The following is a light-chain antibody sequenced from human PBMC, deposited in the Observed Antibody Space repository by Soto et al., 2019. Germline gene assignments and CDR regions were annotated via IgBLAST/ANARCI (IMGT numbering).Light chain of an antibody. Sequence: QSALTQPASVSGSPGQSIALSCTGTSSDVGGYNFVSWYQKHPGKAPKLLIYDVIDRPSGVSNRFSGSKSGNTASLTISGLQAEDEADYYCSSYTGSGTLVVFGGGTKLTVL. CDR2: DVI. V-gene: IGLV2-14*01. J-gene: IGLJ2*01. CDR3: SSYTGSGTLVV. CDR1: SSDVGGYNF.